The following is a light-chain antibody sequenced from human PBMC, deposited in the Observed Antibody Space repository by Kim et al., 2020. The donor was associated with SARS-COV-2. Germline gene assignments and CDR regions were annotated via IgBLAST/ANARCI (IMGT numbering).Light chain of an antibody. CDR1: QSISSY. CDR3: KQSYSTPHT. CDR2: AAS. J-gene: IGKJ2*01. Sequence: DIQMTQSPSSLSASVGDRVTITCRASQSISSYLNWYQQKPGKATKLLIYAASSLQSGVPSRFSGSGSGTDLTLTINSLQPEDFATYYCKQSYSTPHTFGQGTKLDI. V-gene: IGKV1-39*01.